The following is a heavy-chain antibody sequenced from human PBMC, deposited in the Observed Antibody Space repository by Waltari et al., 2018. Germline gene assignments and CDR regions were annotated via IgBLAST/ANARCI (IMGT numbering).Heavy chain of an antibody. J-gene: IGHJ3*01. D-gene: IGHD3-22*01. CDR2: IYTGGNT. V-gene: IGHV3-53*02. CDR1: GLRVGDNY. CDR3: AKIIRDGPSGFYGIAAFDL. Sequence: DVHLVETGGGLIQPGGSLRLSCPVSGLRVGDNYMTCVRQAPAKGLEWVSVIYTGGNTYYAASVTGRFTISRDTFSNTLFLQMNNLRAEDTAIYYCAKIIRDGPSGFYGIAAFDLWGPGTLVTVSS.